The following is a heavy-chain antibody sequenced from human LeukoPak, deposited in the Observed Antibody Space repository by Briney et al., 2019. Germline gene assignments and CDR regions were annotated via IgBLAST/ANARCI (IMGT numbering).Heavy chain of an antibody. J-gene: IGHJ5*02. CDR2: IIPIFGTA. V-gene: IGHV1-69*13. Sequence: SVKVSCKASGGTFSSYAISWVRQAPGQGLEWMGGIIPIFGTANYAQKFQGRVTITADESTSTAYMELSSLRSEDTAVYYCARTPITFGGAIYWFDPWGQGTLVTVSS. D-gene: IGHD3-16*02. CDR3: ARTPITFGGAIYWFDP. CDR1: GGTFSSYA.